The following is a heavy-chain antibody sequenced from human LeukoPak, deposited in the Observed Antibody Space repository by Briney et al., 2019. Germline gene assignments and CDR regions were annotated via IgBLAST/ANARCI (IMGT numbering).Heavy chain of an antibody. D-gene: IGHD2-2*01. CDR2: IDAGNGDT. CDR3: ARGSTSDWPLDH. V-gene: IGHV1-3*01. J-gene: IGHJ4*02. Sequence: ASVTVSCKAAGDNFIDYDMYRVRQAPGQRFEWMGWIDAGNGDTRYSQKFQGRVTITRDTSASTAYIELRSLRSEDTAMYYCARGSTSDWPLDHWGQETLVTISS. CDR1: GDNFIDYD.